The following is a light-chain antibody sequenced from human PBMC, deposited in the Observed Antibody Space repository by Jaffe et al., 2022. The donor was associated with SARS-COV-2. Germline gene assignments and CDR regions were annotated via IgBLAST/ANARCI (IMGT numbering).Light chain of an antibody. Sequence: QSVLTQPPSVSGAPGQRVTISCTGSSSNIGAGYDVHWYQQLPGTAPKVLIHDNNDRPSGVPDRFSGSKSGTSASLAITGLQAEDEADYYCESYDSSLSGYVFGTGTKVTVL. CDR3: ESYDSSLSGYV. CDR2: DNN. J-gene: IGLJ1*01. CDR1: SSNIGAGYD. V-gene: IGLV1-40*01.